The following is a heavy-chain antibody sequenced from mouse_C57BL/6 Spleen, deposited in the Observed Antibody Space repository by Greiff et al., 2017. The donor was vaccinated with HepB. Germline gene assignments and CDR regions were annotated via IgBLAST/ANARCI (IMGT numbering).Heavy chain of an antibody. J-gene: IGHJ1*03. CDR2: INPSSGYT. Sequence: VQLQQSGAELARPGASVKMSCKASGYTFTSYTMHWVKQRPGQGLEWIGYINPSSGYTKYNQKFKDKATLTADKSSSTAYMQRSSLTSEDSAVYYCARDYLDWYFDVWGTGTTVTVSS. CDR3: ARDYLDWYFDV. CDR1: GYTFTSYT. V-gene: IGHV1-4*01. D-gene: IGHD2-13*01.